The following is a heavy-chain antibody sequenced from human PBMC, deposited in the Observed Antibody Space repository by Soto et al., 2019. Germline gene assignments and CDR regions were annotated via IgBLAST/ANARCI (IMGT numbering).Heavy chain of an antibody. CDR2: IYYSGST. J-gene: IGHJ4*02. CDR1: GGSISSGGYY. CDR3: AVTDILTRYPRY. Sequence: PSETLSLTCTVSGGSISSGGYYWSWIRQHPGKGLEWIGYIYYSGSTYYNPSLKSRVTISVDTSKNQFSLKLSSVTAADTAVYYCAVTDILTRYPRYWGQGTLVTVS. D-gene: IGHD3-9*01. V-gene: IGHV4-31*03.